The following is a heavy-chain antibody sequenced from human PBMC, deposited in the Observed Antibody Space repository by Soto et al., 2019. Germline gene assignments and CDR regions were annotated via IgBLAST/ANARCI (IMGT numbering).Heavy chain of an antibody. CDR2: VKSKNDGGTT. CDR3: TTDSYITSIIVRFDY. CDR1: GFTFSNAW. J-gene: IGHJ4*01. Sequence: EVHLVESGGGLVKPGGSLRLSCAASGFTFSNAWINWVRQAPGKGLEWVGRVKSKNDGGTTDFAAPVKGRFATSRDDSKNMVYLEMNSLQTEDTAIYYCTTDSYITSIIVRFDYWGHGTLVTVSS. D-gene: IGHD3-22*01. V-gene: IGHV3-15*07.